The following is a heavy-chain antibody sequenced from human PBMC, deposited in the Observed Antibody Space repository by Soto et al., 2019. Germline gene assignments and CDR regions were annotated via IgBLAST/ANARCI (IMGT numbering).Heavy chain of an antibody. V-gene: IGHV3-7*01. CDR3: PRSEVVDYYGSGSYPDYYYGMDV. CDR2: IKQDGSEK. Sequence: GGSLRLSLAASGFTFSSYWMSWLRQAPGKGLEWVANIKQDGSEKYYVDSVKGRFTISRDNAKNSLYLQMNSLRAEDTAVYYCPRSEVVDYYGSGSYPDYYYGMDVWGQGTSVTVSS. J-gene: IGHJ6*02. D-gene: IGHD3-10*01. CDR1: GFTFSSYW.